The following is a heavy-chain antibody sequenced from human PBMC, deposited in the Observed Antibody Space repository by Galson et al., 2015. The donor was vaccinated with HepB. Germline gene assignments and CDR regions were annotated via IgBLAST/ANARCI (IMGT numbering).Heavy chain of an antibody. D-gene: IGHD3-10*01. J-gene: IGHJ4*02. CDR1: GFTFSGFA. Sequence: SLRLSCAASGFTFSGFAMNWVRQAPGRGLEWVSAITGDGDSTFYADSVQGRFTIIRDNSKNTLYLQMSSLRAEDTAVYYCAKDYAKRNYKGSGGYYNLWGQGTLVTVSA. CDR3: AKDYAKRNYKGSGGYYNL. CDR2: ITGDGDST. V-gene: IGHV3-23*01.